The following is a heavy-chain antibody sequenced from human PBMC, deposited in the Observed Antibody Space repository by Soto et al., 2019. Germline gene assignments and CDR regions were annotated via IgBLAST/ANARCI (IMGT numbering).Heavy chain of an antibody. J-gene: IGHJ6*02. CDR3: ARSYSGSYLRPVGMDV. CDR1: GFTFSSYT. CDR2: TSSTGNFI. V-gene: IGHV3-21*01. Sequence: EVLLVESGGGLLKPGGSLRLSCAASGFTFSSYTMNWVRQAPGKGLEWVSSTSSTGNFIYYADSVKGRFTISRDNAKNSLYLQMNSLRAEDTAVYYCARSYSGSYLRPVGMDVWGQGTTVTVSS. D-gene: IGHD1-26*01.